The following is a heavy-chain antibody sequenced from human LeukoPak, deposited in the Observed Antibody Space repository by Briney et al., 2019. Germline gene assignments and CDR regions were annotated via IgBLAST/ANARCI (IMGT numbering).Heavy chain of an antibody. Sequence: SETLSLTCTVSGGSVSSGSYYWSWIRQPPGKGLEWIGYIYYSGSTNYNPSLKSRVTISVDTSKNQFSLELSSVTAADTAVYYCARGDCSSTSQQSYYYGMDVWGKGTTVTVSS. V-gene: IGHV4-61*01. D-gene: IGHD2-2*01. CDR1: GGSVSSGSYY. J-gene: IGHJ6*04. CDR3: ARGDCSSTSQQSYYYGMDV. CDR2: IYYSGST.